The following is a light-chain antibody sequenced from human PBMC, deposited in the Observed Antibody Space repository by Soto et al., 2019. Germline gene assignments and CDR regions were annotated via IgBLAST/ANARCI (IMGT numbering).Light chain of an antibody. J-gene: IGKJ5*01. CDR1: QKISSRY. Sequence: EIVLSQSAGTLSLSPGERATLSCRASQKISSRYLACYLQKPGQAPRFXIXGASSRATGIPDRFSGSGSGTDFTLTISRLEPDDFAVHYCQQYGGTHPITFGQGTRLEIK. CDR3: QQYGGTHPIT. V-gene: IGKV3-20*01. CDR2: GAS.